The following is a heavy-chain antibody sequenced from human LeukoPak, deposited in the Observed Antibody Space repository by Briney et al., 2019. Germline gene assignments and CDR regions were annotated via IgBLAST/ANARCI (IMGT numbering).Heavy chain of an antibody. CDR1: GYTFTSYD. J-gene: IGHJ4*02. CDR3: ARDPYDLGYCSSTSCSGADY. D-gene: IGHD2-2*01. Sequence: GASVKVSCKASGYTFTSYDINWVRQATGQGLEWMGWMNPNSGNTGYAQKFQGRVTITADKSTSTAYMELSSLRSEDTAVYYCARDPYDLGYCSSTSCSGADYWGQGTLVTVSS. V-gene: IGHV1-8*01. CDR2: MNPNSGNT.